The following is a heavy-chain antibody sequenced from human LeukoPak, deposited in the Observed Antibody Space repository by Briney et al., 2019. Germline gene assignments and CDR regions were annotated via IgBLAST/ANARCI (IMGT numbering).Heavy chain of an antibody. CDR2: ISAYNGNT. J-gene: IGHJ6*02. D-gene: IGHD3-16*02. V-gene: IGHV1-18*01. CDR1: GYTFTSYG. Sequence: ASVKVSCKASGYTFTSYGISWVRQAPGQGLEWMGWISAYNGNTNYAQKLQGRVTMTTDTSTSTAYMELRSLRSDDTAVYYCARGRLLYSYYYYGMDVWGQGTTVTVSS. CDR3: ARGRLLYSYYYYGMDV.